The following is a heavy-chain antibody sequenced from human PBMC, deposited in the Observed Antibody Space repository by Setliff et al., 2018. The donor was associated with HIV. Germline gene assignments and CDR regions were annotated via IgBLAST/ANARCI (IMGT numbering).Heavy chain of an antibody. CDR3: ARPFDR. V-gene: IGHV3-7*01. Sequence: GGSLRLSCAASGFTFNNYWMSWVRQAPGKRPEWAANIKGDGSETYYVDSVKGRFTISRDNAKNSLYLQMDSLRVEDTAVYYCARPFDRWGQGALVTVSS. CDR2: IKGDGSET. J-gene: IGHJ4*02. CDR1: GFTFNNYW.